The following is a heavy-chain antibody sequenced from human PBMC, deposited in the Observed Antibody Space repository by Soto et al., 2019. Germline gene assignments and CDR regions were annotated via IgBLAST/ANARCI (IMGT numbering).Heavy chain of an antibody. CDR2: IKQDGSDK. CDR1: GFTFSSFW. Sequence: PGGSLRLSCAASGFTFSSFWMTWVRQAPGKGLECVANIKQDGSDKYYVDSVKGRFTISRDNAKNSLYLQMNSLRAEDTAVYYCARQTRSPEYWGQGTLVTVSS. CDR3: ARQTRSPEY. V-gene: IGHV3-7*03. J-gene: IGHJ4*02.